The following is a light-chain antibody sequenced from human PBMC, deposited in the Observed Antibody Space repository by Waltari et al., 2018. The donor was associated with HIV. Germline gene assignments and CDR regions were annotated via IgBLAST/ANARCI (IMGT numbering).Light chain of an antibody. Sequence: SVLTQPPPVSGAPGQRVAISCTGTTSNIGAGYDVHWYQQLPGTAPKLLIYGHTNRPSGVPDRFSGSKSGTSASLAITGLQAEDEADYYCQSYDGSLGGYVFGTGTAVTVL. V-gene: IGLV1-40*01. J-gene: IGLJ1*01. CDR1: TSNIGAGYD. CDR3: QSYDGSLGGYV. CDR2: GHT.